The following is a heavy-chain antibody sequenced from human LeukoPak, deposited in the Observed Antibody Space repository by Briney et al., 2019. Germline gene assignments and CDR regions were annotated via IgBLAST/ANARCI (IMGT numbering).Heavy chain of an antibody. V-gene: IGHV4-34*01. CDR3: ARSYYYDSSMAFDI. CDR2: INHSGST. Sequence: SETLSLTCAVYGGSFSGYYWSWIRQPPGKGLEWIGEINHSGSTNYNPSLKSRVTISVDTSKNQFSLKLSSVTAADTAVYYCARSYYYDSSMAFDIWGQGTMVTVSS. D-gene: IGHD3-22*01. CDR1: GGSFSGYY. J-gene: IGHJ3*02.